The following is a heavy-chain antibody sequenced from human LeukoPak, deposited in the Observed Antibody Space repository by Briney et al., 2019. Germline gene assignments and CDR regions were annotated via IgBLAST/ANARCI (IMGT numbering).Heavy chain of an antibody. CDR2: INHSGST. CDR3: ARGHVGYSSSSVWCDP. CDR1: GGSFRGYY. Sequence: SETLSLTCAVYGGSFRGYYWSWIRQPPGEGVEWIGDINHSGSTNYNPSLKSRVTISVDTSKNQFSLKLSSVTAADRAAYYCARGHVGYSSSSVWCDPWGQGTLVTVSS. J-gene: IGHJ5*02. V-gene: IGHV4-34*01. D-gene: IGHD6-6*01.